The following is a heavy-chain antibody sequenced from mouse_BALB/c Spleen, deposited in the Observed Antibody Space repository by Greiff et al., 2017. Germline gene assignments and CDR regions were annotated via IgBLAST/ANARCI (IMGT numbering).Heavy chain of an antibody. D-gene: IGHD2-4*01. Sequence: VQLKESGPELVKPGASVKVSCKASGYAFTSYNMYWVKQSHGKSLEWIGYIDPYNGGTSYNQKFKGKATLTVDKSSSTAYMHLNSLTSEDSAVYYCARSGDYETFDWYFDVWGAGTTVTVSS. CDR3: ARSGDYETFDWYFDV. CDR1: GYAFTSYN. CDR2: IDPYNGGT. V-gene: IGHV1S135*01. J-gene: IGHJ1*01.